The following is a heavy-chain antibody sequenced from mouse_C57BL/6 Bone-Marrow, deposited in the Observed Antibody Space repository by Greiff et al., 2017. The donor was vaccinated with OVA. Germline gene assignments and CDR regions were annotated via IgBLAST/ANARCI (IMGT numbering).Heavy chain of an antibody. J-gene: IGHJ4*01. CDR1: GYTFTGYW. Sequence: QVQLQQSGAELMKPGASVKLSCKATGYTFTGYWIEWVKQRPGHGLEWIGEILPGSGSTNYNEKFKGKATFTADTSSNTAYMQLSSLTTEDSAIYYCARDRYYYGSSYCYAMDYWGQGTSVTVSS. V-gene: IGHV1-9*01. CDR3: ARDRYYYGSSYCYAMDY. D-gene: IGHD1-1*01. CDR2: ILPGSGST.